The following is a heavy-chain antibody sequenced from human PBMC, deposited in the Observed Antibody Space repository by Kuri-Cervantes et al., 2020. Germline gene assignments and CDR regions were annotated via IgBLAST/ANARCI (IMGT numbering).Heavy chain of an antibody. CDR3: ARGQEYCSGGSCRSYYFDY. Sequence: SETLSLTCTVPGGSISSYYWSWIRQPAGKGLEWIGRIYTSGSTNYNPSLKSRVTISVDTSKNQFSLKLSSVTAADTAVYYCARGQEYCSGGSCRSYYFDYWGQGTLVTVSS. V-gene: IGHV4-4*07. J-gene: IGHJ4*02. CDR2: IYTSGST. D-gene: IGHD2-15*01. CDR1: GGSISSYY.